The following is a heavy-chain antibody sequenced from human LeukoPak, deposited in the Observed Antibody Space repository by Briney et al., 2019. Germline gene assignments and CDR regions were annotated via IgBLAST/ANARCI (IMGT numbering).Heavy chain of an antibody. Sequence: SETLSLTCTVSGGSISSYYWSWIRQPPGKGLEWIGYIYYSGSTNYNPSFKSRVTISVDTSKNQFSLKLSSVTAADTAVYYCARDTWWLRNNGAFDIWGQGTMVTVSS. CDR3: ARDTWWLRNNGAFDI. CDR2: IYYSGST. J-gene: IGHJ3*02. CDR1: GGSISSYY. D-gene: IGHD5-12*01. V-gene: IGHV4-59*01.